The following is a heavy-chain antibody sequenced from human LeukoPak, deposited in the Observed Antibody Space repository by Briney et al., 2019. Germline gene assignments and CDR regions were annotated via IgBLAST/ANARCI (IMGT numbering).Heavy chain of an antibody. D-gene: IGHD1-26*01. CDR3: ARDHSGSYGGFLFDY. CDR2: ISPDGSDK. J-gene: IGHJ4*02. Sequence: GGSLRLSCAVSGFTFSSYWMTWVRQAPGKGLEWVANISPDGSDKYYADSVKGRFTISRDNAKNSLYLQMNSLRGEDTAVYYCARDHSGSYGGFLFDYWGQGTLVTVSS. CDR1: GFTFSSYW. V-gene: IGHV3-7*01.